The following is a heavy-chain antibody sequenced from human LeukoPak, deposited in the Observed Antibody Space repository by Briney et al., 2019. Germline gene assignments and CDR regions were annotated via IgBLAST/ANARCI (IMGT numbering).Heavy chain of an antibody. CDR2: IIPILGIA. CDR1: GGTFSSYA. Sequence: SVKVSCKASGGTFSSYAISWVRQAPGQGLEWMGRIIPILGIANYAQKFQGRVTITADKSTSTAYMELRSLRSDDTAVYYCARDRVAAAGIFDYWGQGTLVTVSS. V-gene: IGHV1-69*04. D-gene: IGHD6-13*01. J-gene: IGHJ4*02. CDR3: ARDRVAAAGIFDY.